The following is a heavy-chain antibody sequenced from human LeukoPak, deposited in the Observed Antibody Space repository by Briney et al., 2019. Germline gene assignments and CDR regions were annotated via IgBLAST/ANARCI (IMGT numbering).Heavy chain of an antibody. J-gene: IGHJ4*02. V-gene: IGHV3-21*01. CDR3: ARTYYDILTGYYHFDY. D-gene: IGHD3-9*01. CDR1: GFTLSSFW. CDR2: VSSSSDYI. Sequence: PGGSLRLSCAASGFTLSSFWMSWVRQAPGKGLEWVSSVSSSSDYIYYAYSMKGRFTISRDNAKNSLYLQMNSLRAEDTAVYYCARTYYDILTGYYHFDYWGQGTLVTVSS.